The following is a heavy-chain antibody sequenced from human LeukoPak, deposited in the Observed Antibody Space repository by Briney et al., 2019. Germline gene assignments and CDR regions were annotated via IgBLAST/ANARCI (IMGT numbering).Heavy chain of an antibody. CDR3: AREMLYDSSGYYY. D-gene: IGHD3-22*01. CDR1: GGPISSGSYY. Sequence: SETLSLTCTVSGGPISSGSYYWSWIRQPAGKGLEWIGRIYTSGSTNYNPSLKSRVTISVDTSKNQFSLKLSSVTAADTAVYYCAREMLYDSSGYYYWGQGTLVTVSS. CDR2: IYTSGST. V-gene: IGHV4-61*02. J-gene: IGHJ4*02.